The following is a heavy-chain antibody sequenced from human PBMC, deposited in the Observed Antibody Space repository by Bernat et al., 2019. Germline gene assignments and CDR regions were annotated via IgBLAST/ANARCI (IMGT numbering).Heavy chain of an antibody. CDR3: AKDRSSSWSIDY. V-gene: IGHV3-30*18. J-gene: IGHJ4*02. D-gene: IGHD6-13*01. CDR1: GFTFSSYG. Sequence: QVQLVESGGGVAQPGRSLRLSCAASGFTFSSYGMHWVRQAPGKGLEWVAVISYDGSNKYYADSVKGRFTISRDNSKNTLYLQMNSLRAEDTAVYYCAKDRSSSWSIDYWGQGTLVTVSS. CDR2: ISYDGSNK.